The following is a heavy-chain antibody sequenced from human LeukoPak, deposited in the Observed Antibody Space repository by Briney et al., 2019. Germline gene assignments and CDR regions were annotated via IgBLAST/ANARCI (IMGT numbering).Heavy chain of an antibody. CDR1: EFTLSNYV. D-gene: IGHD6-25*01. J-gene: IGHJ2*01. Sequence: GGSLRLSCAASEFTLSNYVVNWVRQAPGKGLQWVSGISPSGSTYYADSVKGRFTISTDNSRNTVHLQMNSLRDADTAIYYCAAERRTFWYFDFWGRGTHVTVSS. V-gene: IGHV3-23*01. CDR2: ISPSGST. CDR3: AAERRTFWYFDF.